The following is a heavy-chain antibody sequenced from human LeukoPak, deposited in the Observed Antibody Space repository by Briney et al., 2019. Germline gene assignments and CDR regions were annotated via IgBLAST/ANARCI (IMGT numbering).Heavy chain of an antibody. CDR2: IYSRGST. Sequence: PGGSLRLSCAASGFTVSNIYMRWVRQAPGKGLEWVSSIYSRGSTSYVDSVKGRFTISRDNSKNTLFLQMNSLRVEDTAVYYCARDYYGPWGQGTLVTVSS. CDR1: GFTVSNIY. CDR3: ARDYYGP. J-gene: IGHJ5*02. V-gene: IGHV3-66*03. D-gene: IGHD3-22*01.